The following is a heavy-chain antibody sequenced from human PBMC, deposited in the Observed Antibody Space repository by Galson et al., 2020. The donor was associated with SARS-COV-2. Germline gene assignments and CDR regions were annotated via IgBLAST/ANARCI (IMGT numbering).Heavy chain of an antibody. Sequence: GESLKISCAAYGFTVSTSYISWVRQAPGKGLEWVSLIYPTDNTFYADSVKGRFTISRDNSRNTLFLQMNSLRAEDTAVYYCLKEGNTINQDYWGQGTLVTVAS. J-gene: IGHJ4*02. CDR3: LKEGNTINQDY. V-gene: IGHV3-53*01. CDR1: GFTVSTSY. D-gene: IGHD3-10*01. CDR2: IYPTDNT.